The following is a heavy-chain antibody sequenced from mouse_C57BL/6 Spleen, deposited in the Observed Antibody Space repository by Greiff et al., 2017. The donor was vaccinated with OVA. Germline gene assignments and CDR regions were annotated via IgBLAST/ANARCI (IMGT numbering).Heavy chain of an antibody. CDR3: ARTTSYCCSSYAVDY. Sequence: QVQLQQPGAELVKPGASVKLSCKASGYTFTSYWMHWVKQRPGQGLEWIGMIDPNSGSTNYNEKFKSKATLTVDKSSSTAYMQLSSLTSEDSAVXSDARTTSYCCSSYAVDYWGQGTSVTVSS. CDR1: GYTFTSYW. D-gene: IGHD2-10*01. CDR2: IDPNSGST. J-gene: IGHJ4*01. V-gene: IGHV1-64*01.